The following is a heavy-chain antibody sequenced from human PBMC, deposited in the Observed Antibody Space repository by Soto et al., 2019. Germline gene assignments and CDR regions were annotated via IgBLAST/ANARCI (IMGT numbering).Heavy chain of an antibody. D-gene: IGHD2-21*01. CDR3: ARLQWGGARMLNCFDP. J-gene: IGHJ5*02. CDR1: GYIFTKYG. Sequence: ASVKVSCKAQGYIFTKYGIGWVRQAPGHGLEWMGLINVYNGDRKVAQKFQDRVSMTTDTATDTAYMELKSLRSGDTAVYYCARLQWGGARMLNCFDPWGQGTLVTVFS. V-gene: IGHV1-18*01. CDR2: INVYNGDR.